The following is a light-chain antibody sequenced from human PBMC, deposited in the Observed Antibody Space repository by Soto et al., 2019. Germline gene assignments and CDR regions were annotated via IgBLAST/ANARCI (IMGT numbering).Light chain of an antibody. CDR2: GAS. Sequence: EIGLTQSPGTLSLSPGERAILSCRASQSVSSSYLAWYQQKPGQAPRLLIYGASSRATGIPDRFSGSGSGSDFTLTISRLEPEDLAVYYCQQYGSSRTFGQGPKVDIK. V-gene: IGKV3-20*01. CDR1: QSVSSSY. CDR3: QQYGSSRT. J-gene: IGKJ1*01.